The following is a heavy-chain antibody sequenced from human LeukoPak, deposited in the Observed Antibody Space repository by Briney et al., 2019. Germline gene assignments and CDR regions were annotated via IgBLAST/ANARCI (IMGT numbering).Heavy chain of an antibody. D-gene: IGHD3-10*01. V-gene: IGHV1-2*02. CDR1: GYTFTGYY. J-gene: IGHJ5*02. CDR3: ASVPITMVRGVIRDWFDP. Sequence: ASVKVSCKASGYTFTGYYMHWVRQAPGQVLEWMGWINPNSGGTNYAQKFQGRVTMTRDTSISTAYMELRRLRSDDTAVYYCASVPITMVRGVIRDWFDPWGQGTLVTVSS. CDR2: INPNSGGT.